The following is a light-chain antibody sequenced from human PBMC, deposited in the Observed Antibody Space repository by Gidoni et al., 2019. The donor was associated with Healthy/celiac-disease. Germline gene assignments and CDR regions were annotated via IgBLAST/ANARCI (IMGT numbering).Light chain of an antibody. CDR2: DAS. V-gene: IGKV3-11*01. Sequence: EIVLTQPPATLSLSPGERATLSCRASQSVSSSLAWYQQTPGQAPRLLIYDASNRATGIPARFSGSGSGTDFTLTISSLEPEDFAVYYCQQRSNWPPAVTFGQGTRLEIK. CDR1: QSVSSS. CDR3: QQRSNWPPAVT. J-gene: IGKJ5*01.